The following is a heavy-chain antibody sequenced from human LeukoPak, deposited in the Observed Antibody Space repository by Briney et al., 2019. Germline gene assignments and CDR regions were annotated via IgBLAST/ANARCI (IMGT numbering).Heavy chain of an antibody. CDR2: ISSSGSTI. CDR1: GFTFSDYY. J-gene: IGHJ4*02. Sequence: GGSLRLSCAASGFTFSDYYMSWIRQAPGKGLEWVSCISSSGSTIYYADSVKGRFTISRDNAKNSLYLQMNSLRAEDTAVYYCAREGYYDSSGYYADWGQGTLVTVSS. V-gene: IGHV3-11*01. D-gene: IGHD3-22*01. CDR3: AREGYYDSSGYYAD.